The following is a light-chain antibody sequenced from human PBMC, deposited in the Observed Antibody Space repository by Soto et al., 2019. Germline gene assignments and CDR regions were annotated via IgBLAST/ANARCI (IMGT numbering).Light chain of an antibody. V-gene: IGLV2-11*01. CDR2: DVT. Sequence: QSALTQPRSVSGSPGQSVTISCTGTSSDVGGYNYVSWYQHHPGKAPKLMIYDVTKRPSGVPDRFSASKSGNTASLTISGLQAEDEDEYDCCSYAGSYTSVFGGGTKLTVL. CDR3: CSYAGSYTSV. CDR1: SSDVGGYNY. J-gene: IGLJ2*01.